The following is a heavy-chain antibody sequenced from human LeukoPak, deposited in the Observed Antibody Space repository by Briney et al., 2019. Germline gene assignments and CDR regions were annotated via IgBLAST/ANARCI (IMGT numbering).Heavy chain of an antibody. Sequence: KAGGSLRLSCAASGFTFSSYSMNWVRQAPGKGLEWVSSISSSSSYIYYADSVKGRFTISRDNAKNSLYLQMNSLRAEDTAVYYCARALVYSSCMGLCDYWGQGTLVTVSS. CDR2: ISSSSSYI. D-gene: IGHD6-19*01. CDR1: GFTFSSYS. V-gene: IGHV3-21*01. CDR3: ARALVYSSCMGLCDY. J-gene: IGHJ4*02.